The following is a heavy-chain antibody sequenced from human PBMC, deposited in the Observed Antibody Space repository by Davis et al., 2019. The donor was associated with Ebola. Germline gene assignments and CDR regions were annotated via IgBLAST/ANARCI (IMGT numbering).Heavy chain of an antibody. D-gene: IGHD6-19*01. CDR3: ARVASYSSGWQPSNY. CDR2: ISYDGSNK. Sequence: GGSLRLSCAASGFTFSSYGMHWVRQAPGKGLEWVAVISYDGSNKYYADSVKGRFTISRDNSKNTLYLQMNSLRAEETAVYYCARVASYSSGWQPSNYWGQGTLVTVSS. CDR1: GFTFSSYG. J-gene: IGHJ4*02. V-gene: IGHV3-30*03.